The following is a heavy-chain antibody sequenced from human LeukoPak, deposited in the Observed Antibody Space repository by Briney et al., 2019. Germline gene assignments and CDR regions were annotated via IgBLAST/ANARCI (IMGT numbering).Heavy chain of an antibody. V-gene: IGHV1-69*01. CDR2: IIPIFGTA. D-gene: IGHD4-17*01. CDR1: GGTFSSYT. Sequence: ASLKVSCKASGGTFSSYTFSWVRQAPGQGLEWMGGIIPIFGTANYAQKFQGRVTITADESTSTAYMELSSLRSEDTAVYYCARVHDYGDYPNWFDPWGQGTLVTVSS. CDR3: ARVHDYGDYPNWFDP. J-gene: IGHJ5*02.